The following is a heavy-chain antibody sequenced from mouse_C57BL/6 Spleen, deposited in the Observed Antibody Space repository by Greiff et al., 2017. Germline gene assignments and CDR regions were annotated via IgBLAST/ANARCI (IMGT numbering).Heavy chain of an antibody. Sequence: EVQLQQSGPELVKPGASVKISCKASGYSFTDYNMNWVKQSHGKSLEWIGVINPNYGTTSYNQKIKGKATLTVDQSSSTAYMQLISLTTDDSAVYYCAAYYSNYDGFAYWGQGTLVTVSA. CDR2: INPNYGTT. J-gene: IGHJ3*01. V-gene: IGHV1-39*01. CDR1: GYSFTDYN. D-gene: IGHD2-5*01. CDR3: AAYYSNYDGFAY.